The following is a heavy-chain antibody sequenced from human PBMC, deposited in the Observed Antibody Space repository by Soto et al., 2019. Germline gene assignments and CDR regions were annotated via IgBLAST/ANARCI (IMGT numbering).Heavy chain of an antibody. CDR3: TTGRSGSYYNYDYYYYYMDV. CDR2: IKSKTDGGTT. V-gene: IGHV3-15*01. Sequence: GGSLRLSCAASGFTFSNAWMSWVRQAPGKGLEWVGRIKSKTDGGTTDYAAPVKGRFTISRDDSKNTLYLQMNSLKTEDTAVYYCTTGRSGSYYNYDYYYYYMDVWGKGTTVIVSS. D-gene: IGHD3-10*01. CDR1: GFTFSNAW. J-gene: IGHJ6*03.